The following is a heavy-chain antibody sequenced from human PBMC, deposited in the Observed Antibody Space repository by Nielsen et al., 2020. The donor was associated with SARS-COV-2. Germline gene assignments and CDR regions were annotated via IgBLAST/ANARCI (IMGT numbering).Heavy chain of an antibody. CDR2: IWYDGSNK. CDR3: ARVVVAGPRDDAFDI. CDR1: GFTFSSYG. J-gene: IGHJ3*02. V-gene: IGHV3-33*08. Sequence: ISCAASGFTFSSYGMHWVRQAPGKGLEWVAVIWYDGSNKYYADSVKGRFTISRDNSKNTLYLQMNSLRAEDTAVYYCARVVVAGPRDDAFDIWGQGTMVTVSS. D-gene: IGHD2-21*01.